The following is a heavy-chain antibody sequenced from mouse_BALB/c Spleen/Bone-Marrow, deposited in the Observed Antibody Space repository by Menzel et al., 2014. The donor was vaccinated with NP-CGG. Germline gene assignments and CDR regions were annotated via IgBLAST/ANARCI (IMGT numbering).Heavy chain of an antibody. CDR2: ISYDGSN. V-gene: IGHV3-6*02. CDR3: AREGIYDGYWDYAMDY. Sequence: EVKLVESGPGLAKPSQSLSLTCSVTGYSITSGYYWNWIRQFPGNKLEWMGYISYDGSNNYNPSLKNRISITRDTSKNQFFLKLNSVTTEDTATYYCAREGIYDGYWDYAMDYWGQGTSVTVSS. D-gene: IGHD2-3*01. J-gene: IGHJ4*01. CDR1: GYSITSGYY.